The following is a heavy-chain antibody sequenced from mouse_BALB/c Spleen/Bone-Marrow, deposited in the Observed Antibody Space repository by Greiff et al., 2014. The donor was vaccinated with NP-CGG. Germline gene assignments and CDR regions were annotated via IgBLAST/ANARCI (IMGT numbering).Heavy chain of an antibody. J-gene: IGHJ4*01. CDR3: SSYAMDY. D-gene: IGHD1-1*01. CDR2: IDPANGNT. V-gene: IGHV14-3*02. Sequence: VHVKQSGAELVKPGASVKLSCTASGFNIKDTYMHWVKQRPEQGLEWIGRIDPANGNTKYDPKFQGKATITADTSSNTAYLQLSSLTSEDTAVYYGSSYAMDYWGQGTPVTVSS. CDR1: GFNIKDTY.